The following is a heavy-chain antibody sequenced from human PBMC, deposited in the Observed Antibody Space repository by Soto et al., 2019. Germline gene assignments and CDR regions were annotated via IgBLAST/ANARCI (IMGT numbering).Heavy chain of an antibody. Sequence: HGESLKISCEASGYSFTSYWIGWVRQMPGKGLEWMGVIFPGDSDVRYSPPFQGQVTISADKSISTAYLQWSSLKASDTAMYYCARQVVGVAAAGSFSYYYGMDVWGQGTTVTVSS. CDR1: GYSFTSYW. CDR2: IFPGDSDV. J-gene: IGHJ6*02. V-gene: IGHV5-51*01. CDR3: ARQVVGVAAAGSFSYYYGMDV. D-gene: IGHD6-13*01.